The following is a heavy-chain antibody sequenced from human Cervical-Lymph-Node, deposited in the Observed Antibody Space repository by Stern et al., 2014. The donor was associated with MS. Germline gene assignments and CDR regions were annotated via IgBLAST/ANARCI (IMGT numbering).Heavy chain of an antibody. V-gene: IGHV1-69*06. J-gene: IGHJ6*02. CDR1: GGSFTSFA. CDR2: ITPIFGSA. Sequence: DQLVESGAEVKKPGSSVKVSCKASGGSFTSFAISWVRQAPGQGLEWMGGITPIFGSADYAQKFQGRVTITADKSTSTVYMELSSLRSEDTAVYYCATEVGSLGMDVWGQGTTVTVSS. CDR3: ATEVGSLGMDV. D-gene: IGHD3-16*01.